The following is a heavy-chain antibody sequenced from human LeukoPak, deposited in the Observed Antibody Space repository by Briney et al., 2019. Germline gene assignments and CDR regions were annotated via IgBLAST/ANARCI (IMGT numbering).Heavy chain of an antibody. CDR1: GFTFNNFW. CDR3: AKAQPRGIIFDY. J-gene: IGHJ4*02. Sequence: GGSLRLSCAASGFTFNNFWMHWVRQAPGKGLVWVSSISSSSSYIYYADSVKGRFTISRDNAKNSLYLQMNSLRAEDTAVYYCAKAQPRGIIFDYWGQGTLVTVSS. CDR2: ISSSSSYI. D-gene: IGHD3-16*01. V-gene: IGHV3-21*01.